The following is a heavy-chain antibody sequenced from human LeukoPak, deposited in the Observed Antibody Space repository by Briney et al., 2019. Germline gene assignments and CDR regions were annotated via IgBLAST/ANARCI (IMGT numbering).Heavy chain of an antibody. V-gene: IGHV3-30*03. Sequence: GRSLRPSCAASGFTFSSYGMHWVRQAPGKGLEWVAVISYDGSNKYYADSVKGRFTISRDNSKNTLYLQMNSLRAEDTAVYYCAQGGDLDYWGQGTLVTVSS. CDR3: AQGGDLDY. J-gene: IGHJ4*02. CDR2: ISYDGSNK. D-gene: IGHD3-16*01. CDR1: GFTFSSYG.